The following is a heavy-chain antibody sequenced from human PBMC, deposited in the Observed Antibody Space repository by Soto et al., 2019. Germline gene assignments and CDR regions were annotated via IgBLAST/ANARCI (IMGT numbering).Heavy chain of an antibody. Sequence: QVQLVESGGGVVQPGRSLRLSCAVSGFTFSSYGMHWVRQAPGKGLEWVAVIWYDGSNKYYADSVKGRFTISRDNSKNTLYLQMNSLRAEDTAVYYCAREYYYDSSGYTPPYFDLWGRGTLVTVSS. CDR2: IWYDGSNK. D-gene: IGHD3-22*01. CDR1: GFTFSSYG. J-gene: IGHJ2*01. V-gene: IGHV3-33*01. CDR3: AREYYYDSSGYTPPYFDL.